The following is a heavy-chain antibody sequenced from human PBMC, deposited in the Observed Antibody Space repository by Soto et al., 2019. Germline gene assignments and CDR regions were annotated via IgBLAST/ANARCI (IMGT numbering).Heavy chain of an antibody. CDR3: APWFGAFDY. CDR2: IYYSGST. J-gene: IGHJ4*02. D-gene: IGHD3-10*01. CDR1: WGNSSDNSCR. V-gene: IGHV4-39*01. Sequence: LCVRWSVVWGNSSDNSCRRGWIRQPPGKGLEWTGTIYYSGSTYYNPSLKSRVTISVDTSKNQFSLKLSSVTAADSAVYYCAPWFGAFDYWGQGTLVTVSS.